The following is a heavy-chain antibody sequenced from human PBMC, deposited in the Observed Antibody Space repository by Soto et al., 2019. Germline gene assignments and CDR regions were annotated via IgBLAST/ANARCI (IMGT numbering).Heavy chain of an antibody. CDR3: AKDLSIGVVTAIPGY. CDR2: ISYDGSNK. CDR1: GFTFSNYG. V-gene: IGHV3-30*18. D-gene: IGHD2-21*02. J-gene: IGHJ4*02. Sequence: VQLVESGGGVVQPGRSLRLSCAASGFTFSNYGMHWVRQAPGKGLEWVAVISYDGSNKYYADSVKGRFTISRDNSKNTLYLQMNSLRAEDTAVYYCAKDLSIGVVTAIPGYWGQGTLVTVSS.